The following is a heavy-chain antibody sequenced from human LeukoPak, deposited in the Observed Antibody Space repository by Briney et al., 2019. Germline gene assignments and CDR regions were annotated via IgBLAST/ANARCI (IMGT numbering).Heavy chain of an antibody. D-gene: IGHD4-17*01. CDR1: GGSISSSSYY. CDR2: IYYSGST. V-gene: IGHV4-39*07. Sequence: SETLSLTCTVSGGSISSSSYYWGWIRQPPGKGLEWIGSIYYSGSTNYNPSLKSRVTISVDTSKNQFSLKLSSVTAADTAVYYCARASVNGHTVTPTFDYWGQGTLVTVSS. CDR3: ARASVNGHTVTPTFDY. J-gene: IGHJ4*02.